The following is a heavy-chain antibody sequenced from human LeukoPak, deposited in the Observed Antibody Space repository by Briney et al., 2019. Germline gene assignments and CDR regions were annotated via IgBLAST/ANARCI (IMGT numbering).Heavy chain of an antibody. CDR2: ITDSGSST. V-gene: IGHV3-23*01. Sequence: PGGSLRLSCAASGFTFSNYAMSWVRQAPGKGLEWVSYITDSGSSTYYADSVKGRFAISRDSSKNTLSLQMNSLRVEDTVVYFCAKSSTSQRGYYGMDVWGQGTTVTVSS. CDR1: GFTFSNYA. D-gene: IGHD6-25*01. J-gene: IGHJ6*02. CDR3: AKSSTSQRGYYGMDV.